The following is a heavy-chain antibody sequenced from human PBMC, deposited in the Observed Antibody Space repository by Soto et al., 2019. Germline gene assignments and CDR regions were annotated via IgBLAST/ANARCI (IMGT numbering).Heavy chain of an antibody. CDR1: GFTFSSYG. D-gene: IGHD3-22*01. CDR2: ISYDGSNK. Sequence: QVQLVESGGGVVQPGRSLRLSCAASGFTFSSYGMHWVRQAPGKGLEWVAVISYDGSNKYYADSVKGRFTISRDNSKNTLYLQMNSLRAEDTAVYYCAKDYYDSSGLAAFDIWGQGTMVTVSS. V-gene: IGHV3-30*18. CDR3: AKDYYDSSGLAAFDI. J-gene: IGHJ3*02.